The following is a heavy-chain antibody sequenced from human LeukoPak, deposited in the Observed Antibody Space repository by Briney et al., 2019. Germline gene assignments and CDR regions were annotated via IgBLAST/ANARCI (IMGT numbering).Heavy chain of an antibody. Sequence: PGGSLRLSCAASGFTFSSYAMSWVRQAPGKGLEWVGRIKSKTDGGTADYAAPVKGRFTISRDDSKNTLYLQMNSLKTEDTAVYYCSTDLTFLTASRGYWGQGTLVTVSS. D-gene: IGHD2-21*01. V-gene: IGHV3-15*01. CDR3: STDLTFLTASRGY. J-gene: IGHJ4*02. CDR1: GFTFSSYA. CDR2: IKSKTDGGTA.